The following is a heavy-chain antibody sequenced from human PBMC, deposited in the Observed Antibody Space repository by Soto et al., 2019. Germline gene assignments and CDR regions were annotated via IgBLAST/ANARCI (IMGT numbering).Heavy chain of an antibody. V-gene: IGHV3-21*01. D-gene: IGHD4-17*01. CDR3: AREYTGLLHDYGDYELHYYYYMDV. CDR2: ISSSSSYI. Sequence: GGSLRLSCAASGFTFSSYSMNWVRQAPGKGLEWVSSISSSSSYIYYADSVKGRFTISRDNAKNSLYLQMNSLRAEDTAVYYCAREYTGLLHDYGDYELHYYYYMDVWGKGTTVTVSS. CDR1: GFTFSSYS. J-gene: IGHJ6*03.